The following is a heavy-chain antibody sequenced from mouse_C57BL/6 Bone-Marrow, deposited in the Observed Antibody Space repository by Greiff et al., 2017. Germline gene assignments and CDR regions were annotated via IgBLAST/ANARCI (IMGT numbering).Heavy chain of an antibody. V-gene: IGHV1-64*01. Sequence: QVHVKQPGAELVKPGASVKLSCKASGYTFTSYWMHWVKQRPGQGLEWIGMIHPNSGSTNYNEKFKSKATLTVDKSSSTAYMQLSSLTSEDSAVYYCARGGRNRYFDVWGTGTTVTVSS. J-gene: IGHJ1*03. CDR2: IHPNSGST. CDR3: ARGGRNRYFDV. CDR1: GYTFTSYW. D-gene: IGHD3-3*01.